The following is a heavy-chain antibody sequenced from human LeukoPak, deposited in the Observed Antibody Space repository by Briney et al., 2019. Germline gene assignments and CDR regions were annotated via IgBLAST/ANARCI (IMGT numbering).Heavy chain of an antibody. D-gene: IGHD1/OR15-1a*01. J-gene: IGHJ3*02. CDR2: IWYDGSKE. V-gene: IGHV3-33*03. CDR3: ATTVATTDDLGFDI. Sequence: GGSLRLSCAASGFTFSSYGMHWVRQAPGKGLEWVAVIWYDGSKENYADSVKGRFTISRDNSKNTQYLQMNSLRTEDTAVYYCATTVATTDDLGFDIWGQGTMVTVSS. CDR1: GFTFSSYG.